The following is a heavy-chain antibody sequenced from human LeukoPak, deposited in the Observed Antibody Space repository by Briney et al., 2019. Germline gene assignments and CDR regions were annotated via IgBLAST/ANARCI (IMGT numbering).Heavy chain of an antibody. V-gene: IGHV3-21*01. Sequence: GGSLRLSCAASGFTFSSYSMNWVRQAPGKGLEWVSSISSSSSYIYYADSVKGRFTISRDNAKNSLYLQMNSLRAEDTAVYYCARPPSYYYYYYYMDVWGKGTTVTVSS. CDR2: ISSSSSYI. CDR1: GFTFSSYS. CDR3: ARPPSYYYYYYYMDV. J-gene: IGHJ6*03.